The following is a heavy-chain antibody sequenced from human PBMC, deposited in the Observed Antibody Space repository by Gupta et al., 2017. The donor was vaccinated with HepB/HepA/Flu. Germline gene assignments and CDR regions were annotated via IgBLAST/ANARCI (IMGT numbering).Heavy chain of an antibody. J-gene: IGHJ4*02. CDR1: GFTFSPSW. CDR2: IKQDGSEK. Sequence: EVQLVESGGGLVQAGGSLRLSCAASGFTFSPSWMTWVRQAPGKGPEWVANIKQDGSEKWYVDSVKGRFTISRDNAKNSLYLQMNSLRAEDTAIYYCTRGGYSSSWFWDYWGQGTLVTVSS. D-gene: IGHD6-13*01. V-gene: IGHV3-7*01. CDR3: TRGGYSSSWFWDY.